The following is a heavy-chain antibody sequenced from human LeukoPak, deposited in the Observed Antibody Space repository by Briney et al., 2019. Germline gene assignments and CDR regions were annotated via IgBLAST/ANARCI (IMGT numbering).Heavy chain of an antibody. CDR3: AGYSGSPRCFDY. CDR2: IIHSGST. CDR1: GGSFSGYY. V-gene: IGHV4-34*12. D-gene: IGHD6-6*01. J-gene: IGHJ4*02. Sequence: PSETLSLTCAVYGGSFSGYYWSWIRQTPGKGLEWIGEIIHSGSTNYSPSLKSRVTISLDAAKSQFSLRLTSVTAADTAVYYCAGYSGSPRCFDYWGQGTLVTVSS.